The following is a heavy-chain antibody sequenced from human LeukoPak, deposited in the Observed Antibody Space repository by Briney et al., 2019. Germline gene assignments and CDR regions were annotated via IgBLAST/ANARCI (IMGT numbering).Heavy chain of an antibody. V-gene: IGHV4-34*01. CDR2: INHSGST. Sequence: PSETLSLTCAVYGGSFSGYYWSWIRQPPGKGLEWIGEINHSGSTNYNPSLKSRVTISVDTSKNQFSLKLSSVTAADTAVYYCARRLGSSSWYGFVSRDYWGQGTLVTVSS. J-gene: IGHJ4*02. CDR1: GGSFSGYY. D-gene: IGHD6-13*01. CDR3: ARRLGSSSWYGFVSRDY.